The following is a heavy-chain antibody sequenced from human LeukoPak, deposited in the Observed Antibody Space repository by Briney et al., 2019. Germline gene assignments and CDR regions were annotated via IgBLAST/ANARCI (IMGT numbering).Heavy chain of an antibody. CDR2: IYYSGST. Sequence: SETLSLTCTVSGGSMSSYYWTWIRQPPGKGLEWVGHIYYSGSTNYNPSLKSRVTISVDTSKNHFSLKLTSVTAADTAVYYCARVTGPHALDIWGQGTMVTVSS. D-gene: IGHD3-9*01. J-gene: IGHJ3*02. CDR3: ARVTGPHALDI. V-gene: IGHV4-59*01. CDR1: GGSMSSYY.